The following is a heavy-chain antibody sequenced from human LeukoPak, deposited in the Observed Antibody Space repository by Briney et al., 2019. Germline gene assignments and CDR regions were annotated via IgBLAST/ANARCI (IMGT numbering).Heavy chain of an antibody. D-gene: IGHD5-12*01. CDR2: IYYSGST. V-gene: IGHV4-39*01. Sequence: SETLSLTCTVSGGSISSSSYYWAWIRRPPGKGLDWIGSIYYSGSTYYNPSLKSRITMSVDTSKNQFSLRLSSVTAADTAVYYCASNPSGYSGHVDHWGQGTQVTVSS. CDR1: GGSISSSSYY. J-gene: IGHJ5*02. CDR3: ASNPSGYSGHVDH.